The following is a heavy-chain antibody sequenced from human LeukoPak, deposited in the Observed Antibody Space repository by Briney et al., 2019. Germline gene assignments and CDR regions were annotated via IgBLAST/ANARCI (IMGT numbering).Heavy chain of an antibody. J-gene: IGHJ3*02. CDR3: ASPRALYCSSTSCQTANGAFDI. D-gene: IGHD2-2*01. Sequence: SVKVSCKASGGTFSSYTISWVRQAPGQGLEWMGRIIPILGIANYAQQFQGRVTITADKSTSTAYIELSSLRAEDTAVYYCASPRALYCSSTSCQTANGAFDIWGQGTMVTVSS. CDR2: IIPILGIA. CDR1: GGTFSSYT. V-gene: IGHV1-69*02.